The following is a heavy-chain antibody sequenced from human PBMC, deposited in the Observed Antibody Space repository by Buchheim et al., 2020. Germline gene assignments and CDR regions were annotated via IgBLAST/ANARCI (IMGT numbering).Heavy chain of an antibody. D-gene: IGHD3-22*01. CDR3: ARGEADSSGYYFDY. Sequence: VQLLESGGGLVQPGGSLRLSCAASGFTFSSYAMHWVRQAPGKGLEWVAVISYDGSNKYYADSVKGRFTISRDNSKNTLYLQMNSLRAEDTAVYYCARGEADSSGYYFDYWGQGTL. V-gene: IGHV3-30-3*01. CDR2: ISYDGSNK. CDR1: GFTFSSYA. J-gene: IGHJ4*02.